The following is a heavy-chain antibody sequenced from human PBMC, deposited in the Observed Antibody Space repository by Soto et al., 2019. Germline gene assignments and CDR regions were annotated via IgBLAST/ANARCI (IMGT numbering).Heavy chain of an antibody. CDR3: ARNMDYYYGRGSGNGHGV. CDR2: INPKFGDT. J-gene: IGHJ6*02. Sequence: QVQLVQSGAEMKEPGDSVRVSCEASGYTFTAYYIHWVRQAPGQGLEWMGWINPKFGDTTYAQDFQGRVSMTRDMSISTVYMELSRLTSDDTAIYYCARNMDYYYGRGSGNGHGVWGQGTTVTV. CDR1: GYTFTAYY. V-gene: IGHV1-2*02. D-gene: IGHD3-10*02.